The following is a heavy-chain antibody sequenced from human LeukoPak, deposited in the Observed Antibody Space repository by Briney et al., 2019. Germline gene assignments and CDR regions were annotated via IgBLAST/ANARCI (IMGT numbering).Heavy chain of an antibody. CDR3: ARRLSSSSFDY. J-gene: IGHJ4*02. CDR1: GYSFPSYW. D-gene: IGHD6-6*01. V-gene: IGHV5-51*01. CDR2: IYPYDSDT. Sequence: GESLKISCKVSGYSFPSYWIGWERQMPGKGLEWLGFIYPYDSDTRYSPSFQGQVTISADKSISTAYLQWTSLKASDTAMYYCARRLSSSSFDYWGQGTLVTVSS.